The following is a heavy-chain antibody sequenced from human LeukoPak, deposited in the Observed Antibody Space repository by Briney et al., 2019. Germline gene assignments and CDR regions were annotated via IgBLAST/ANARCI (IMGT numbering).Heavy chain of an antibody. CDR1: GYSFTSYW. J-gene: IGHJ4*02. CDR3: VRPTDSAFDY. Sequence: GESLKISCKGSGYSFTSYWIGWVRQMPGKGLEWMGIIYPGDSVTRYSSSFQGQVTISADKSVSTAYLQWSSLKASDSAMYYCVRPTDSAFDYWGQGTLVTVSS. CDR2: IYPGDSVT. V-gene: IGHV5-51*01. D-gene: IGHD1-14*01.